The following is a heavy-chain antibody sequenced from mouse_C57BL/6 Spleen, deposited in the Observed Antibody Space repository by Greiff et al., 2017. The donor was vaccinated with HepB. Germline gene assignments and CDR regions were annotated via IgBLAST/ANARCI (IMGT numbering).Heavy chain of an antibody. CDR1: GFSLTSYG. V-gene: IGHV2-5*01. J-gene: IGHJ4*01. D-gene: IGHD2-4*01. CDR3: AKGGDYDEGYGYAMDY. CDR2: IWRGGST. Sequence: VQLQQSGPGLVQPSPSLSITCTVSGFSLTSYGVHWVRQSPGKGLEWLGVIWRGGSTDYNAAFMSRLSITKDNSKSQVFFKMNRLQADDTAIYYCAKGGDYDEGYGYAMDYWGQGTSVTVSS.